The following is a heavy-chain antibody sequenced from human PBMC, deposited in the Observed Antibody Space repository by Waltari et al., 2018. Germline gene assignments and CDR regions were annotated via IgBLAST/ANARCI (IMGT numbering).Heavy chain of an antibody. J-gene: IGHJ4*02. CDR2: IIPIFGTA. CDR1: GGTFSSYA. Sequence: QVQLVQSGAEVKKPGSSVKVSCKASGGTFSSYAISWVRQAPGQGLEWMGGIIPIFGTANYAQKFKGRVTITADKSTSAAYRELSSVRSEDTAVYYCARDGRRELAYFDYWGQGTLVTVSS. D-gene: IGHD1-26*01. CDR3: ARDGRRELAYFDY. V-gene: IGHV1-69*14.